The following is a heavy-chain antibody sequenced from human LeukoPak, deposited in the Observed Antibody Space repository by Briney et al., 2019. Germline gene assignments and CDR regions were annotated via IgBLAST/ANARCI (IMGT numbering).Heavy chain of an antibody. J-gene: IGHJ4*02. V-gene: IGHV3-7*01. CDR1: GFTFSSYW. Sequence: GGSLRLSCAASGFTFSSYWMSWVRQAPGKGLEWVANIKQDGSGKYYVDSVKGRFTISRDNAKNSLYLQMNSLRAEDTAVYYCARVISGAPWDSSGYVDYWGQGTLVTVSS. D-gene: IGHD3-22*01. CDR2: IKQDGSGK. CDR3: ARVISGAPWDSSGYVDY.